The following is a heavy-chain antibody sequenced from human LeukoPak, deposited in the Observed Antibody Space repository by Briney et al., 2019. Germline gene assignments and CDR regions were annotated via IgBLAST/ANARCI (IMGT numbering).Heavy chain of an antibody. CDR2: IYRSGST. CDR3: ARTRYYYNSRNYGAPYYFDY. V-gene: IGHV4-38-2*02. D-gene: IGHD3-10*01. CDR1: GFSVSSVYY. Sequence: PSETLSLTCTVSGFSVSSVYYWGWIRQPPGKGLEWIGSIYRSGSTYYNPSLKSRVTISVDTSKNQFSLKLTSVTAADTAVYYCARTRYYYNSRNYGAPYYFDYWGQGTLVTVSS. J-gene: IGHJ4*02.